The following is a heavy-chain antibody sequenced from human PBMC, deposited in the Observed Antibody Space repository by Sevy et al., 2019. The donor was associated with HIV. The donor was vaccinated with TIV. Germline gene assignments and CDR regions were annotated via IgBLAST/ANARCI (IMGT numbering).Heavy chain of an antibody. J-gene: IGHJ4*02. Sequence: GGSVRLSCTASGFTFGDYCMSWVRQAPGKGLEWVAFLKSDVYGGTVDNAASVRGRFVISRDDSKTIAYLQMNDLKTEDTGVYYCTRWKAAQSIFDYWGQGALVTVSS. CDR1: GFTFGDYC. CDR2: LKSDVYGGTV. CDR3: TRWKAAQSIFDY. V-gene: IGHV3-49*04. D-gene: IGHD6-13*01.